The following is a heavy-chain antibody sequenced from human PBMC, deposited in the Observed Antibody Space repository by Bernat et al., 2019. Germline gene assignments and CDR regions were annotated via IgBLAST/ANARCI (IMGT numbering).Heavy chain of an antibody. V-gene: IGHV3-72*01. CDR1: GFTFSDHH. D-gene: IGHD6-19*01. Sequence: EVQLVESGGGLVQPGGSLRLSCAASGFTFSDHHMDWVRQAPGKGLEWVGRIVNKVNSYTTEYAASVKGRFSISRDDSKNSLYLQMNSLKTEDTAVYYCASYISTSGWPRGYWGQGTLVTVSS. CDR3: ASYISTSGWPRGY. J-gene: IGHJ4*02. CDR2: IVNKVNSYTT.